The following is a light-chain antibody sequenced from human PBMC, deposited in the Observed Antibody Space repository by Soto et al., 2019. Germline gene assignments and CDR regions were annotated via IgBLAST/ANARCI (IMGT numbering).Light chain of an antibody. V-gene: IGKV3-11*01. J-gene: IGKJ5*01. CDR1: QSVSTY. Sequence: VLTHSPYTLSFSPVDVSALPFRSSQSVSTYLAWYQQKPGQAPRLLSYDASNRATGIPARFSGSGSGTDFTLTISSLEPEDFAVYYCQQRSDWPPITFGQGTRLEIK. CDR2: DAS. CDR3: QQRSDWPPIT.